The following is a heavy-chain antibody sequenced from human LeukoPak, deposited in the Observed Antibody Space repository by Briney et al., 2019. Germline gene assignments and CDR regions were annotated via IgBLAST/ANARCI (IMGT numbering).Heavy chain of an antibody. J-gene: IGHJ4*02. CDR1: GFTFSNAR. D-gene: IGHD3-10*01. CDR2: ILRETDGGTT. V-gene: IGHV3-15*01. Sequence: GGSLRLSCAASGFTFSNARMSWVRQAPGKGLEWVGHILRETDGGTTAYAAPVNGRLIISRDDAKNTLYLQMNSLKIDDTAVYYCGGSGADYWGQGTLVTVSS. CDR3: GGSGADY.